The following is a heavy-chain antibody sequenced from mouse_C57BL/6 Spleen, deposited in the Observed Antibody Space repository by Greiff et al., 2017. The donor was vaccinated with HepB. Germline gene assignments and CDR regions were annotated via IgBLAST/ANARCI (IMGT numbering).Heavy chain of an antibody. J-gene: IGHJ4*01. CDR1: GFTFTDYY. CDR2: IRNKANGYTT. CDR3: ARYADYDGMDY. Sequence: EVQWVESGGGLVQPGGSLSLSCAASGFTFTDYYMSWVRQPPGKALEWLGFIRNKANGYTTEYSASVKGRFTISRDNSQSILYLQMNALRAEDSATYYCARYADYDGMDYWGQGTSVTVSS. V-gene: IGHV7-3*01.